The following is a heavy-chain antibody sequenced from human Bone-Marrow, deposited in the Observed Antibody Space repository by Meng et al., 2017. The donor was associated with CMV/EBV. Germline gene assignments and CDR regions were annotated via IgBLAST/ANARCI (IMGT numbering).Heavy chain of an antibody. V-gene: IGHV1-69*13. CDR3: ARGFVVAPTSVNSVIVPGYGLDV. J-gene: IGHJ6*02. Sequence: SVKVSCKASGYTFTGYYMHWVRQAPGQGLEWMGGIIPVFDIPRYAQKFQGRVTISSDEATGTAFMEVSSLRSEDTAVYYCARGFVVAPTSVNSVIVPGYGLDVWGQGTTVTVSS. CDR2: IIPVFDIP. CDR1: GYTFTGYY. D-gene: IGHD2-15*01.